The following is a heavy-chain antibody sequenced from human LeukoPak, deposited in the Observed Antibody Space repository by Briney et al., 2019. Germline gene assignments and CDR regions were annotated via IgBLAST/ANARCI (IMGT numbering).Heavy chain of an antibody. D-gene: IGHD3-9*01. V-gene: IGHV4-31*11. CDR2: IYYSGST. CDR1: GGSISSGGYS. J-gene: IGHJ5*02. Sequence: SETLSLTCAVSGGSISSGGYSWSWIRQHPGKGLEWIGYIYYSGSTYYNPSLKSRVTISVDTSKNQFSLKLSSVTAADTAVYYCARGSPIFLSFDPWGQGTLVTVSS. CDR3: ARGSPIFLSFDP.